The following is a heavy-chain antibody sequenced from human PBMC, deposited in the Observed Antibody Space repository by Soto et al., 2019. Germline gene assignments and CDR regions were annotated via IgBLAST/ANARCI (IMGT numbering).Heavy chain of an antibody. CDR3: AREGDGSGSLSNAFDI. J-gene: IGHJ3*02. V-gene: IGHV4-31*03. D-gene: IGHD3-10*01. CDR2: IYYSGST. CDR1: GGSISSGGYY. Sequence: QVQLQESGPGLVKPSQTLSLTCTVSGGSISSGGYYWSWIRQHPGKGLEWIGYIYYSGSTYYNPSLKSRVTISVDTSKNQFSLKLSSVTAADTAVYYCAREGDGSGSLSNAFDIWGQGTMVTVSS.